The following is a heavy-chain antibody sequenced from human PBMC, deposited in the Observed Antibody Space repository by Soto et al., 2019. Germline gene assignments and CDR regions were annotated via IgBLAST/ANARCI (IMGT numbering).Heavy chain of an antibody. CDR2: ISAFNGNT. D-gene: IGHD3-16*01. V-gene: IGHV1-18*01. CDR3: ARSYYLADAFDV. J-gene: IGHJ3*01. CDR1: GFRFSDYG. Sequence: ASVKVSCKASGFRFSDYGFNWLRQAPGQGLEWMGWISAFNGNTEAAQGLQDRVTMTTDSSTTTAHMDLTNLTTDDTAIYYCARSYYLADAFDVWGQGTMVTVSS.